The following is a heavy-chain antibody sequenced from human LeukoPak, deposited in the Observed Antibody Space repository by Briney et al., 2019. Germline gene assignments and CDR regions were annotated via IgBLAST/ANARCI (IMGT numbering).Heavy chain of an antibody. J-gene: IGHJ4*02. Sequence: PGGSLRLSCAASGFTFSSYSMNWVRQAPGKGLEWVSSISSSSSYIYYADSVKGRFTISRDNAKNSLYLQMNSLRAEDTAVYYCARGIVGATGLFDYWGQGTLVTVSS. CDR3: ARGIVGATGLFDY. V-gene: IGHV3-21*01. CDR1: GFTFSSYS. CDR2: ISSSSSYI. D-gene: IGHD1-26*01.